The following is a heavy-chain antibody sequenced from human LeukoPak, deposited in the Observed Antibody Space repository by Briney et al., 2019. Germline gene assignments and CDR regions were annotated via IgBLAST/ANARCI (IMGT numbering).Heavy chain of an antibody. CDR1: GGSISSYY. D-gene: IGHD3-10*01. Sequence: PSETLSLTCTVSGGSISSYYWSWIRQPPGKGLEWIGYIYYSGSTNYNPSLRSRVTVSVDTSKNQFSLKLSSVTAADSAVYYCATGVGVILTPLHYWGQGTLVTVSS. CDR3: ATGVGVILTPLHY. CDR2: IYYSGST. V-gene: IGHV4-59*08. J-gene: IGHJ4*02.